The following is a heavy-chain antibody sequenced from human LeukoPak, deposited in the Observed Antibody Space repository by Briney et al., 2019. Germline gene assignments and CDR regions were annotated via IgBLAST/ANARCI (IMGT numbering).Heavy chain of an antibody. CDR1: GFTFSTYD. CDR3: AKGGYFDFEN. Sequence: PGGSLRLSCSASGFTFSTYDMQWVRQAPGMGLEWVSGISRSGSTYYTDSVKGRFTISRDNSKNTLDLQMNSLRAEDTAVYYCAKGGYFDFENWGRGTRVTVSS. V-gene: IGHV3-23*01. CDR2: ISRSGST. J-gene: IGHJ3*01. D-gene: IGHD3-9*01.